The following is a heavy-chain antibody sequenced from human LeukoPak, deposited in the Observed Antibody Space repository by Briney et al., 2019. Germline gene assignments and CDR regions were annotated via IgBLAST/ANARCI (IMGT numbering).Heavy chain of an antibody. D-gene: IGHD2-21*02. V-gene: IGHV3-7*01. CDR1: GFTFSRYW. CDR3: ATGSGFIADCGGDCYYPLGYFDY. CDR2: IQEDGGEK. Sequence: GGSLRLSCAASGFTFSRYWMSWVRQAPGKGLGWVANIQEDGGEKYYVDSVKGRFVISRDNAKNSVYLQMNSLRVEDTAVYFCATGSGFIADCGGDCYYPLGYFDYWGQGSLVTVSS. J-gene: IGHJ4*02.